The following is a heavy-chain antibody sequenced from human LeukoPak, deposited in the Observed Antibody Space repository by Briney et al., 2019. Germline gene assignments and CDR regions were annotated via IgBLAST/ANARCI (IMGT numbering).Heavy chain of an antibody. D-gene: IGHD1-26*01. CDR2: ISGSGGST. V-gene: IGHV3-23*01. CDR3: ANRIVGASDYFDY. Sequence: GGSLRLSCAASGFTFSSYAMSWVRQAPGKGLEWVSAISGSGGSTYYADSVKGRFTISRDNSKNTLYLQMNSLRAEDTAVYYCANRIVGASDYFDYWGQGTLATVSS. J-gene: IGHJ4*02. CDR1: GFTFSSYA.